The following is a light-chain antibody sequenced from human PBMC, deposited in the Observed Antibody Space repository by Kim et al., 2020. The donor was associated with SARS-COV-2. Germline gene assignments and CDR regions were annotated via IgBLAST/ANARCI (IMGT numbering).Light chain of an antibody. J-gene: IGKJ1*01. CDR3: QQYYDLPLT. Sequence: ATINCRSSQSILRASDNRNYLGGYQQRPGQPPKLLIYWATTRQSGVPDRFSGGGSGTDFTLTIRSLQAEDVAIYYCQQYYDLPLTFAHGTKVDIK. CDR2: WAT. V-gene: IGKV4-1*01. CDR1: QSILRASDNRNY.